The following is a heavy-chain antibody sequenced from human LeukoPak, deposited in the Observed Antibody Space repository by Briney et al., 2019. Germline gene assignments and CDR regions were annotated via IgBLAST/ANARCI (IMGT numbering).Heavy chain of an antibody. V-gene: IGHV3-23*01. Sequence: GGSLRLSCAASRFTFSSYAMTWVRQAPGKGLKWVSAISGSGGSTYYADSVKGRFTISRDNSKNTLYLQMNSLRAEDTAVYYCAKVINYYDSSGFDAFDIWGQGTVVTVSS. CDR1: RFTFSSYA. D-gene: IGHD3-22*01. CDR3: AKVINYYDSSGFDAFDI. CDR2: ISGSGGST. J-gene: IGHJ3*02.